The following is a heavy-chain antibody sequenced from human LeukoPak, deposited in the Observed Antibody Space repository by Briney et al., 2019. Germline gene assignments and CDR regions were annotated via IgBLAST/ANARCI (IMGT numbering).Heavy chain of an antibody. V-gene: IGHV7-4-1*02. CDR3: AREFAAYYYYYYMDV. CDR2: INTNTGNP. J-gene: IGHJ6*03. D-gene: IGHD3-16*01. CDR1: GYTFTHYA. Sequence: ASVKVSCKASGYTFTHYAMNWVRQAPGQGLEWMGWINTNTGNPTYAQGFTGRFVFSLDTSVSTAYLQISSLKAEDTAVYYCAREFAAYYYYYYMDVWGKGTTVTVSS.